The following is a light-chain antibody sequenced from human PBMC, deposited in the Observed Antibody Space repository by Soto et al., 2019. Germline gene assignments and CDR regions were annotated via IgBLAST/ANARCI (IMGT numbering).Light chain of an antibody. V-gene: IGKV3-11*01. CDR3: QHPLHRPFT. CDR1: QLVGTS. J-gene: IGKJ5*01. CDR2: AAS. Sequence: TLSLAPGGRVTKNCRASQLVGTSLSWYQVNPGQAPKLLVYAASTRATGVPARFSATVSETDFSLTITILEPEDFASYDCQHPLHRPFTVAQGTRLEIK.